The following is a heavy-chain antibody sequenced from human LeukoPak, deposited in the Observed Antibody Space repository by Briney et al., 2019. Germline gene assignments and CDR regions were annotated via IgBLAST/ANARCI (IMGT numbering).Heavy chain of an antibody. CDR2: INPSGGST. Sequence: ASVKVSCKASGYTFTSYYMHWVRQAPGQGLEWMGIINPSGGSTSYAQKFQGRVTMTRDMSTSTVYMELSSLRAEDTAVYYCAKDALDPYGIVVVTTDPGFDYWGQGTLVTVSS. V-gene: IGHV1-46*01. CDR1: GYTFTSYY. J-gene: IGHJ4*02. CDR3: AKDALDPYGIVVVTTDPGFDY. D-gene: IGHD3-22*01.